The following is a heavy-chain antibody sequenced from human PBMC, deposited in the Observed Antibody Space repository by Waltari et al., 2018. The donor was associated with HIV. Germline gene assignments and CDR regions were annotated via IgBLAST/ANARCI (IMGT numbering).Heavy chain of an antibody. CDR2: SNSDGRAT. Sequence: LVESGGGSVQPGKSLKLSCAASGFRFSGYWMHWVRQSPGKGLVCDASSNSDGRATNYAGSVQCRFSISRDNRNSVLYLYMNKLRVDDTAVYYCTKEGYAYDFWSGSNSYYGLDVWGQGTTVTVSS. CDR3: TKEGYAYDFWSGSNSYYGLDV. J-gene: IGHJ6*02. D-gene: IGHD3-3*01. CDR1: GFRFSGYW. V-gene: IGHV3-74*02.